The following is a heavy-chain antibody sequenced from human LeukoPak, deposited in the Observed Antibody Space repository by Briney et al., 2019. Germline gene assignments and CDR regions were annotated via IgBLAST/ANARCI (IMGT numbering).Heavy chain of an antibody. D-gene: IGHD4-17*01. Sequence: PGGSLRLSCAASGFNVGSKHMNWVRQAPGKGLEWVSGIYPGGDSYYADSLKGRFIISRDMSKNTVFLQMNSLRDEDTAVYHCARLNFGDDYWGQGALVTVSS. CDR1: GFNVGSKH. CDR2: IYPGGDS. CDR3: ARLNFGDDY. J-gene: IGHJ4*02. V-gene: IGHV3-53*01.